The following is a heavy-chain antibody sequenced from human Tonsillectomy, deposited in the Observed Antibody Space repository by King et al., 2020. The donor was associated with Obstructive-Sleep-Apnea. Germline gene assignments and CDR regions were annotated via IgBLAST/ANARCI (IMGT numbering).Heavy chain of an antibody. CDR1: GFTFSSYA. V-gene: IGHV3-23*04. CDR3: AISHIAVAVRFDF. Sequence: VQLVESGGGLVQPGGSLRLSCAASGFTFSSYAMSWVRQAPGKGLEWVSAISGSGDSTYYADSVKGRFTISRDNSKNTLYLQMNSLRAVDTAVYYCAISHIAVAVRFDFWGQGTLVTVSS. J-gene: IGHJ4*02. D-gene: IGHD6-19*01. CDR2: ISGSGDST.